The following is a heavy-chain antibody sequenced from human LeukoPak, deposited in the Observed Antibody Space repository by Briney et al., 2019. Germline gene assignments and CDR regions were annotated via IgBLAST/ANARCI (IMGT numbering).Heavy chain of an antibody. V-gene: IGHV4-34*01. CDR1: GGSFSGYY. D-gene: IGHD1-26*01. Sequence: SETLSLTCAVYGGSFSGYYWSWIRQPPGKGLEWIGEINHSGSTNYNPSLKSRVTMSVDTSKNQFSLKLSSVTAADTAVYYCATVSGSYNPFDYWGQGTLVTVSS. CDR2: INHSGST. J-gene: IGHJ4*02. CDR3: ATVSGSYNPFDY.